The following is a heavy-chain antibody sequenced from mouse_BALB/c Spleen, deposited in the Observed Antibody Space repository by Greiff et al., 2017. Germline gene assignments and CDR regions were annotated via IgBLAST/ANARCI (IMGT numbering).Heavy chain of an antibody. CDR3: ARHHYAYYFDY. V-gene: IGHV5-12-2*01. D-gene: IGHD1-2*01. J-gene: IGHJ2*01. CDR2: ISNGGGST. Sequence: EVNVVESGGGLVQPGGSLKLSCAASGFTFSSYTMSWVRQTPEKRLEWVAYISNGGGSTYYPDTVKGRFTISRDNAKNTLYLQMSSLKSEDTAMYYCARHHYAYYFDYWGQGTTLTVSS. CDR1: GFTFSSYT.